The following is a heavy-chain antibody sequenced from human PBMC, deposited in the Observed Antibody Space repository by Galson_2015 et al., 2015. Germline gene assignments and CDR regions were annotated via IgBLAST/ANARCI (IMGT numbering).Heavy chain of an antibody. V-gene: IGHV4-34*01. Sequence: SETLSLTCAVYGGSFSAYYWSWIRQPPGRGLEWIGEINHSGSTNYNPSLKSRVTISVDTSKNQFSLILSSVTAADTAVYFCARRRRAAAHFDYWGQGTLVTVSS. CDR2: INHSGST. D-gene: IGHD6-13*01. CDR3: ARRRRAAAHFDY. CDR1: GGSFSAYY. J-gene: IGHJ4*02.